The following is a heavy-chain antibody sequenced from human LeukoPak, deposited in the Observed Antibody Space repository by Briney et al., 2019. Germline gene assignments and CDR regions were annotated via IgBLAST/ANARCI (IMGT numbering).Heavy chain of an antibody. D-gene: IGHD1-26*01. V-gene: IGHV4-4*07. J-gene: IGHJ4*02. Sequence: SETLSLTCTVSGGSITNYYWSWIRQPAGKGLEWIGRIYTSGSTNYNPSLKSRVTMSVDTSKNQFSLKLSSVTAADTAVYYCARDGGSYYLYYFDYWGQGTLVTVSS. CDR1: GGSITNYY. CDR2: IYTSGST. CDR3: ARDGGSYYLYYFDY.